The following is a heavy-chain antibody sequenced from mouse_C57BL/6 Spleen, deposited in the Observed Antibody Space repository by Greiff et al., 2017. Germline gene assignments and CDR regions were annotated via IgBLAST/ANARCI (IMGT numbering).Heavy chain of an antibody. CDR1: GYSFTGYY. V-gene: IGHV1-42*01. D-gene: IGHD1-1*01. J-gene: IGHJ3*01. Sequence: VQLQQSGPELVKPGASVKISCKASGYSFTGYYMNWVKQSPEKSLEWIGEINPSTGGTTYNQKFKAKATLTVDKSSSTAYMQLKSLTSEDSAVYYCAVYYGSSGFAYWGQGTLVTVSA. CDR2: INPSTGGT. CDR3: AVYYGSSGFAY.